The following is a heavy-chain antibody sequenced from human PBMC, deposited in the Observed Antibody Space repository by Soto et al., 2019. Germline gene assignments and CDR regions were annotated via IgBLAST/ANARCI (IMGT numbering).Heavy chain of an antibody. CDR1: GFTFSSYG. V-gene: IGHV3-30*18. Sequence: GGSLRLSCAASGFTFSSYGMHWVRQAPGKGLEWVAVISYDGSNKYYADSVKGRFTISRDNSKNTLYLQMNSLGAEDTAVYYCAKDYPSTPYSSSRGVFDYWGQGTLVTVSS. CDR3: AKDYPSTPYSSSRGVFDY. J-gene: IGHJ4*02. D-gene: IGHD6-6*01. CDR2: ISYDGSNK.